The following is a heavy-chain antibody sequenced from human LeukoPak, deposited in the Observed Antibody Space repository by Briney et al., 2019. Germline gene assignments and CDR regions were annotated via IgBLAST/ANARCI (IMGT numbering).Heavy chain of an antibody. CDR2: IYPGDSDT. Sequence: GESLKISCKASGYSFTDYWIAWLRQLPGKGLEWMGIIYPGDSDTRYSPSFQGQVTISADKSISTAYLQWSTLKASDTAMYYCARQDHTSGWYSLDYWGQGTLVTVSS. CDR3: ARQDHTSGWYSLDY. D-gene: IGHD6-19*01. CDR1: GYSFTDYW. J-gene: IGHJ4*02. V-gene: IGHV5-51*01.